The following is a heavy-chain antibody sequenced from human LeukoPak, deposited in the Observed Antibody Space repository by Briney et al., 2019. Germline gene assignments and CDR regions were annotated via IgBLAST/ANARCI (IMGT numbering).Heavy chain of an antibody. D-gene: IGHD3-10*01. CDR2: IDPSDSYT. J-gene: IGHJ5*02. CDR3: ARHPQGGSGATNWFDP. V-gene: IGHV5-10-1*01. Sequence: VESLRISCKGSGYSFTSYWISWVRQMPGKGLEWMGSIDPSDSYTNYSPSFQGHVTISADKSISTAYLQWSSLKASDTAMYYCARHPQGGSGATNWFDPWGQGTLVTVSS. CDR1: GYSFTSYW.